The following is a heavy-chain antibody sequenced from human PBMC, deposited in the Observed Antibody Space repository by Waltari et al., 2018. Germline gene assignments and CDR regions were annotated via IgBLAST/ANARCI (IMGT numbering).Heavy chain of an antibody. D-gene: IGHD2-21*01. CDR3: ARLTILGTE. V-gene: IGHV4-39*01. J-gene: IGHJ4*02. Sequence: LRLQESGPGRVKPAETLSLTCTVSGGAISSRDCYWGWFRQPPGKGLESVGSVFYTGITSNNPSLKSRVTLSLDTSKNQFSLGLRSVPAADTAVYYCARLTILGTEWCQGTLVTVSS. CDR2: VFYTGIT. CDR1: GGAISSRDCY.